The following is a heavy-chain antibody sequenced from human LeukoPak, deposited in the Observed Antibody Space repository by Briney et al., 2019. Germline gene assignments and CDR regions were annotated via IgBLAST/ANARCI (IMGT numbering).Heavy chain of an antibody. J-gene: IGHJ4*02. CDR2: IYYSGST. CDR3: ASLAVAGLSEGY. Sequence: SETLSLTCTVSGGSISSYYWAWIRQPPGKGLEWIASIYYSGSTYYNPPLKSRVTISVDTSRNQFSLKLSSVTAADTAVYYCASLAVAGLSEGYWGQGTLVIVSS. D-gene: IGHD6-19*01. CDR1: GGSISSYY. V-gene: IGHV4-39*01.